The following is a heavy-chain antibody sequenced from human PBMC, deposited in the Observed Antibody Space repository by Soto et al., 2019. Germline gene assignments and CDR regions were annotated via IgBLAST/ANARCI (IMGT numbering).Heavy chain of an antibody. Sequence: EVQLVESGGGLVQPGGSVRLSCAASGFTFSSYSMNWVLQAPGKGLEWVSSISSSSSYIYYADSVKGRFTISRDNAKNSLYLQMNSLRAEDTAVYYCARAPGGGYSYGMDVWGQGTTVTVSS. CDR3: ARAPGGGYSYGMDV. D-gene: IGHD3-16*01. V-gene: IGHV3-21*01. CDR1: GFTFSSYS. CDR2: ISSSSSYI. J-gene: IGHJ6*02.